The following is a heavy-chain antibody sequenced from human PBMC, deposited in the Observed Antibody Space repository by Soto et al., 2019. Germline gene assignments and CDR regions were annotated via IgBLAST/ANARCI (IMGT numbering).Heavy chain of an antibody. J-gene: IGHJ6*02. CDR2: THPGESQT. V-gene: IGHV5-51*01. CDR1: GYRFTTYW. Sequence: XDSLTISCQASGYRFTTYWIALVRQKPGKGLEWMGITHPGESQTRYSPSFQGQVTISFDRSTSTAYLQWSSLKASDTAIYYCARHENYYYYYSDVDVWGQGTTVTVSS. CDR3: ARHENYYYYYSDVDV.